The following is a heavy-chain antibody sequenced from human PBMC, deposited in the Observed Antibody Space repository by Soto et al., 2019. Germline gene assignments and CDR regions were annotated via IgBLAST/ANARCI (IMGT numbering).Heavy chain of an antibody. D-gene: IGHD3-10*01. CDR1: GYSFTSYW. CDR2: IYPGDSDT. Sequence: GESLKISCKGSGYSFTSYWIGWVRQMPGKGLEWMGIIYPGDSDTRYSPSFQGQVTISADKSISTAYLQWSSLKASDTAMYYCATSGKLEGEKVYDAFDIWGQGTMVTVSS. J-gene: IGHJ3*02. CDR3: ATSGKLEGEKVYDAFDI. V-gene: IGHV5-51*01.